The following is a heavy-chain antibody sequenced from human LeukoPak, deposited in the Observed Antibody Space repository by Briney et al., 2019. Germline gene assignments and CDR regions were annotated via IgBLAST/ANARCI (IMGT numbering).Heavy chain of an antibody. CDR2: IFYSGST. CDR1: GGSIRGYY. CDR3: ARHGQTSMVPIDY. J-gene: IGHJ4*02. D-gene: IGHD5-18*01. Sequence: PSQTLSLTCTVSGGSIRGYYWSWIRQPPGRTLEWIGYIFYSGSTNYNPSLKGRATILVDTSKNQFALKVTSVTAADTAVYYCARHGQTSMVPIDYWGQGTLVTVSS. V-gene: IGHV4-59*08.